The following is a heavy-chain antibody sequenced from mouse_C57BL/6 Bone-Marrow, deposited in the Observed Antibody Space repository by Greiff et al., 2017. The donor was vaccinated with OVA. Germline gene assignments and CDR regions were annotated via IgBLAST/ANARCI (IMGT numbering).Heavy chain of an antibody. V-gene: IGHV5-4*01. J-gene: IGHJ3*01. CDR3: AREILYYYGSKFAY. Sequence: DVKLVESGGGLVKPGGSLKLSCAASGFTFSSYAMSWVRQTPEKRLEWVATISDGGSYTYYPDNVKGRFTISRDNAKNNLYLQMSHLKSEDTAMYYCAREILYYYGSKFAYWGQGTLVTVSA. D-gene: IGHD1-1*01. CDR2: ISDGGSYT. CDR1: GFTFSSYA.